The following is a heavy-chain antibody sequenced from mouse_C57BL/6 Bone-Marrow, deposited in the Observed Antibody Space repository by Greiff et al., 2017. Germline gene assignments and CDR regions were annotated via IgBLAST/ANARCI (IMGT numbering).Heavy chain of an antibody. CDR1: GFSLTSYG. CDR2: IWSGGST. J-gene: IGHJ1*03. D-gene: IGHD3-2*02. CDR3: ARQLRLRYFDV. V-gene: IGHV2-2*01. Sequence: QVQLKESGPGLVQPSQSLSITCTVSGFSLTSYGVHWVRQSPGKGLEWLGVIWSGGSTDYNAAFISRLSISKDNSKSQVFFKMNRLQADDTAIYYCARQLRLRYFDVWGTGTTVTVSS.